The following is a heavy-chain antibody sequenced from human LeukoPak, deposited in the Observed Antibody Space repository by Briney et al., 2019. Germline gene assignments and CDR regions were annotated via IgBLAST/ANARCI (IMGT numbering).Heavy chain of an antibody. CDR3: ARDTGDYYDSSGYYYAGWFDP. CDR2: IRSDGSNK. D-gene: IGHD3-22*01. Sequence: GGSLRLSCAASGCTFSSYGMHWVRQAPGKGLEWVAFIRSDGSNKFYADSLKGRFTVSRDNSRTNVYLQMNSLRIEDTAVYYCARDTGDYYDSSGYYYAGWFDPWGQGALVTVSA. V-gene: IGHV3-30*02. CDR1: GCTFSSYG. J-gene: IGHJ5*02.